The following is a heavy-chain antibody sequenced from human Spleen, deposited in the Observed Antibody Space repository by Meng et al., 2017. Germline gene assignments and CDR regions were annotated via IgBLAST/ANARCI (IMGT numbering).Heavy chain of an antibody. CDR1: GFTFSTYT. V-gene: IGHV3-30-3*01. Sequence: GESLKISCAASGFTFSTYTMHWVRQAPGKGLEWVAVISYDGGNKYQGDSLKGRFTISRDNSKNTLYLQMNSLRAEDTAVYYCARDKTMVRGVFNWFDPWGQGTLVTVSS. CDR2: ISYDGGNK. CDR3: ARDKTMVRGVFNWFDP. J-gene: IGHJ5*02. D-gene: IGHD3-10*01.